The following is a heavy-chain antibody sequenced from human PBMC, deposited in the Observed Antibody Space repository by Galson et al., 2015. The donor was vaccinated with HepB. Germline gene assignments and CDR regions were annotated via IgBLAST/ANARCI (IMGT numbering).Heavy chain of an antibody. CDR3: AREEWVSVAAAGAASWFDP. CDR2: TYYRSKWYN. D-gene: IGHD6-13*01. CDR1: GDSVSSNSAA. J-gene: IGHJ5*02. Sequence: CAISGDSVSSNSAAWNWIRQSPSRGLEWLGRTYYRSKWYNDYAVSVKSRITINPDTSKNQFSLQLNSVTPEDTAVYYCAREEWVSVAAAGAASWFDPWGQGTLVTVSS. V-gene: IGHV6-1*01.